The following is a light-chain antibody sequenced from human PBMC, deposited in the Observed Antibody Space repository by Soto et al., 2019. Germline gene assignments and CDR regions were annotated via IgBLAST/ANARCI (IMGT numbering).Light chain of an antibody. V-gene: IGKV1-39*01. Sequence: DLQMTQSPSSLSASVGDRVTITCRASQSISSYLNWYQQKPGKAPKLLIYAASSLQSGVPSRFSGSGSGTDFTLTISSLQPEDFATYYCQQSCSTPLTFGGGTKVEIK. CDR1: QSISSY. J-gene: IGKJ4*01. CDR2: AAS. CDR3: QQSCSTPLT.